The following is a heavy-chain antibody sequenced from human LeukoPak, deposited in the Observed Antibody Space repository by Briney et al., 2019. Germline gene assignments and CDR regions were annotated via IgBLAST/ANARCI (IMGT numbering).Heavy chain of an antibody. J-gene: IGHJ4*02. CDR2: INHSGST. CDR1: GGSFSGYY. D-gene: IGHD2-15*01. CDR3: ASSSGPFDY. Sequence: SETLPLTCAVSGGSFSGYYWSWIRQPPGKGLEWIGEINHSGSTNYNPSLKSRVTISVDTSKNQFPLKLSSVTAADTAVYYCASSSGPFDYWGQGTLVTVSS. V-gene: IGHV4-34*01.